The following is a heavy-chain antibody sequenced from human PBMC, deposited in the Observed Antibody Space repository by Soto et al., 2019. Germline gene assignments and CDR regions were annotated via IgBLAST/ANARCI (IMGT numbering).Heavy chain of an antibody. V-gene: IGHV5-51*01. CDR2: IYPGDSDT. J-gene: IGHJ6*02. CDR3: ARPHSSGHYYYGMDV. CDR1: GYSFTSYW. D-gene: IGHD6-19*01. Sequence: GESLKLSCQGSGYSFTSYWIGWVRQMPGKGLEWMGIIYPGDSDTRYSPSFQGQVTISADKSISTAYLQWSSLKASDTAMYYCARPHSSGHYYYGMDVWGQGTTVTVSS.